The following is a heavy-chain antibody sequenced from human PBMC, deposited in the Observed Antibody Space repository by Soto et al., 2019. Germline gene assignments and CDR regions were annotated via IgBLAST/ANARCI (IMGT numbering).Heavy chain of an antibody. D-gene: IGHD1-26*01. CDR1: GFAFRSYA. V-gene: IGHV3-30*18. CDR2: ISYDGSKK. J-gene: IGHJ6*01. Sequence: QVQLVESGGGVVQPGRSLRLSCAASGFAFRSYAMHWVRQAPGKGLEGVADISYDGSKKEYADSVKGRFTISRDNSQNTLYLEMTGLRGEDTAVYYCTNTEPSRYGRDVWGQGTTVTVSS. CDR3: TNTEPSRYGRDV.